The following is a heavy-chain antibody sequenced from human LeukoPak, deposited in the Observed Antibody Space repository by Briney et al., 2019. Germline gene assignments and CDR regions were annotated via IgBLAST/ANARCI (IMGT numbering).Heavy chain of an antibody. J-gene: IGHJ4*02. CDR2: IYHSGST. V-gene: IGHV4-38-2*02. CDR1: GYPISSGYY. D-gene: IGHD3-3*01. Sequence: SETLSLTCTVSGYPISSGYYWGWIRQPPGKGLEWIGSIYHSGSTYYNPSLKSRVTISVDTSKNQFSLKLSSVTAADTAVYYCARAFWSAFDYWGQGTLVTVSS. CDR3: ARAFWSAFDY.